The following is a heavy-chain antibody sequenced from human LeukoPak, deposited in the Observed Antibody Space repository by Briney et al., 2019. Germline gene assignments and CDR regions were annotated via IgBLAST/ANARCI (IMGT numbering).Heavy chain of an antibody. CDR2: INTGNGDT. D-gene: IGHD2-2*01. J-gene: IGHJ5*02. CDR3: ARDGYCSSTSCYRNWFDP. V-gene: IGHV1-3*04. Sequence: ASVKVSCKASGYSFTNYAIHWVRQAPGQRLEWMGWINTGNGDTKYSQKFQGRVTITRDTSASTAYMELSSLRSEDTAVYYCARDGYCSSTSCYRNWFDPWGQGTLATVSS. CDR1: GYSFTNYA.